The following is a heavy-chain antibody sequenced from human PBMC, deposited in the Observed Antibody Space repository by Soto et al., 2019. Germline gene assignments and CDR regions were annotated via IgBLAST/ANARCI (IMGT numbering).Heavy chain of an antibody. CDR1: GGTFTSYG. V-gene: IGHV1-69*01. CDR2: ILPIFGTP. CDR3: AVRSTYSHYYYAMDV. J-gene: IGHJ6*02. D-gene: IGHD3-3*01. Sequence: QVQLVQSGAEVKKPGSSVKVSCKASGGTFTSYGIGWVRQAPGQGLEWMGGILPIFGTPNYAQNFRGRVTITADDSTSTDYMELSSLRSEDTAVYYCAVRSTYSHYYYAMDVWGQGTTVTVSS.